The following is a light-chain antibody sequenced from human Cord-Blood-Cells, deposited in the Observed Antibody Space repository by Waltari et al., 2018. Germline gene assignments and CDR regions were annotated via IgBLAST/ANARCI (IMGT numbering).Light chain of an antibody. J-gene: IGLJ2*01. CDR3: SSYTSSSVV. V-gene: IGLV2-14*01. CDR2: DVS. CDR1: SSDVGGYNY. Sequence: QSALTQPASVSGSPGQSITISCTGTSSDVGGYNYVSWYQQHPGTAPKLMIYDVSKRPSGVSNRFSGSKSGNTASLTISGLQAEDEADYYCSSYTSSSVVFGGGTKLTVL.